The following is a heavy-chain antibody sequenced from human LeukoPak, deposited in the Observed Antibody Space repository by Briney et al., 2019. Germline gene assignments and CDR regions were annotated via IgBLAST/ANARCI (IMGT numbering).Heavy chain of an antibody. V-gene: IGHV3-23*01. CDR1: GFTFSSYA. CDR3: VKDGSMFDS. D-gene: IGHD1-26*01. Sequence: GGSLRLSCAASGFTFSSYAMSWVRQAPGKGLEWVSGISESGGSTHHADSVKGRFTVSRDNSKNTLYLQMSSLRVQDTAVYYCVKDGSMFDSWGQGTLVTVAS. CDR2: ISESGGST. J-gene: IGHJ5*01.